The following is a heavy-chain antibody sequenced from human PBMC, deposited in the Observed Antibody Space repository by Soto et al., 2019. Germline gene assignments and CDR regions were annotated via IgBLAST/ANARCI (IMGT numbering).Heavy chain of an antibody. CDR2: IIPIFGTA. V-gene: IGHV1-69*13. J-gene: IGHJ4*02. Sequence: SVKVSCKASGGTFSSYAISWVRQAPGQGLEWMGGIIPIFGTANYAQKFQGRVTITADESTSTAYMELSSLRSEDTAVYYCASLSRDYVWGSYRPFDYWGQGTLVTVSS. CDR1: GGTFSSYA. CDR3: ASLSRDYVWGSYRPFDY. D-gene: IGHD3-16*02.